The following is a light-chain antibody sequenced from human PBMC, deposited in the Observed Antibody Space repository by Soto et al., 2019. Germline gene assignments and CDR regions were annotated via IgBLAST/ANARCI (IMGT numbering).Light chain of an antibody. CDR2: KAS. CDR1: QSISSW. V-gene: IGKV1-5*03. CDR3: QKFNNYPWT. J-gene: IGKJ1*01. Sequence: DIQMTQSPSTLSASVGDRVTITCRASQSISSWLAWYQQKPGKAPKLLIYKASSLESGVPSRFSGSGSGTNFTLTISSLQPDDFATYYCQKFNNYPWTFGQGSRVDIK.